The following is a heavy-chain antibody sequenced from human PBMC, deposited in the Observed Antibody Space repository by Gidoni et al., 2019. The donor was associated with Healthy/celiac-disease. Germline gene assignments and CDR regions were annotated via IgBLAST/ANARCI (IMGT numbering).Heavy chain of an antibody. CDR1: GLTFRTYG. J-gene: IGHJ4*02. V-gene: IGHV3-33*01. Sequence: QVQLVESGVGVVQPGRSRRLPCAASGLTFRTYGMLWVRPAPGKGLEWVAVIWYDGSNKYYADSVKGRFTISRDNSKNTLYLQMNSLRAEDTAVYYCASQTTVGSNTDAPFDYWGQGTLVTVSS. CDR2: IWYDGSNK. D-gene: IGHD4-17*01. CDR3: ASQTTVGSNTDAPFDY.